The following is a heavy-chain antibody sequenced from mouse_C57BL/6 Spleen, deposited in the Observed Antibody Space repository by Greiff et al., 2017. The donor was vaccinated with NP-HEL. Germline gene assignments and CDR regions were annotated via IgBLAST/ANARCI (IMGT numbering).Heavy chain of an antibody. V-gene: IGHV5-6*02. J-gene: IGHJ2*01. D-gene: IGHD3-2*02. Sequence: DVMLVESGGDLVKPGGSLKLSCAASGFTFSSYGMSWVRQTPDKRLEWVATISSGGSYTYYPDSVKGRFTISRDNAKNTLYLQMSSLKSEDTAMYYCAKEAAQAFDYWGQGTTLTVSS. CDR2: ISSGGSYT. CDR3: AKEAAQAFDY. CDR1: GFTFSSYG.